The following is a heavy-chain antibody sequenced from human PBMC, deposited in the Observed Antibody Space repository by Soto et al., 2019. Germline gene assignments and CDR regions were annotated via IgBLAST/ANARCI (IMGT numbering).Heavy chain of an antibody. Sequence: EVQMVESGGGLIQPGGSLRLSCAASGFTVSRNYMSWIRQAPGKGLEWLSVLYTGGTTYYAESVKGRFTISRDTSNNTIYLQMNNLSAEDTAVYYCAIISGSHGWGQGTTVTVSS. CDR1: GFTVSRNY. J-gene: IGHJ6*02. CDR2: LYTGGTT. V-gene: IGHV3-53*01. D-gene: IGHD1-26*01. CDR3: AIISGSHG.